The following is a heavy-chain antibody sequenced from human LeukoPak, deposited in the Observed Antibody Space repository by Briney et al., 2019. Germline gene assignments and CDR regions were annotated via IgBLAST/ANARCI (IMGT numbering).Heavy chain of an antibody. CDR1: GYTFTGYY. V-gene: IGHV1-2*02. CDR3: LARIAAAGAFDY. Sequence: AASVKVSCKASGYTFTGYYMHWVRQAPGQGLEWVGWINPNSGGTNYAQKFQGRVTMTRDTSISTAYMELSRLRSDDTAVYYCLARIAAAGAFDYWGQGTLVTVSS. CDR2: INPNSGGT. J-gene: IGHJ4*02. D-gene: IGHD6-13*01.